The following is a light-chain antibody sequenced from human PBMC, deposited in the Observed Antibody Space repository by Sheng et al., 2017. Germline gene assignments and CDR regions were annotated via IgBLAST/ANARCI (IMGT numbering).Light chain of an antibody. Sequence: QSALTQPHSVSGSPGQSVTISCPGSSSDVGGSNYVSWYQQHPGKAPKLLLYDVTKRPSGVPDRFSGSKSDNTASLTISGIQAEDEADYYCCSYAGSYIYVLFGGGTRLTVL. CDR3: CSYAGSYIYVL. CDR1: SSDVGGSNY. J-gene: IGLJ2*01. CDR2: DVT. V-gene: IGLV2-11*01.